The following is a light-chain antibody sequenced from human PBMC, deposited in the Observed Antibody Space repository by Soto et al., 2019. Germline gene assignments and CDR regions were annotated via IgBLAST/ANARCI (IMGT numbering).Light chain of an antibody. Sequence: EIVLTQSPGTLSLSPGERATISCRASQRVSSRFFAWFQQRPGQVPRLLIFGSSSRAPGIPDRFSGRGSGTDFPLTISRLEPEDFGVYYCQQYYHSPRTFGQGTKVEIK. V-gene: IGKV3-20*01. CDR3: QQYYHSPRT. CDR2: GSS. CDR1: QRVSSRF. J-gene: IGKJ1*01.